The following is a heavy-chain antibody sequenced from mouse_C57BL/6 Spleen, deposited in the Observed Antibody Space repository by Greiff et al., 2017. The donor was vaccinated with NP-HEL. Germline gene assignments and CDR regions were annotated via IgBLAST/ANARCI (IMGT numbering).Heavy chain of an antibody. CDR1: GYTFTDYN. CDR3: ARYPATVVASRYCDV. V-gene: IGHV1-22*01. CDR2: INPNNGGT. Sequence: EVQLQQSGPELVKPGASVKMSCKASGYTFTDYNMHWVKQSHGKSLEWIGYINPNNGGTSYNQKFKGKATLTVNTSSSTAYMERRSLTSEDSAVYYCARYPATVVASRYCDVWGTGTTVTVSS. J-gene: IGHJ1*03. D-gene: IGHD1-1*01.